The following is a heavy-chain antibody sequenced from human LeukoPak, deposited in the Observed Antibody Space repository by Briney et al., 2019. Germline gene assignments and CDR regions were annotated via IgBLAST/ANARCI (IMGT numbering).Heavy chain of an antibody. Sequence: GASVKVSCKASGGTFSSYAISWVRQAPGQGLEWMGRIIPILGIANYAQKFQGRVTITADKSTSTAYMELSSLRSEDTAVYYCASDPDNPNYYGSGSYLWFDHWGQGTLVTVSS. D-gene: IGHD3-10*01. V-gene: IGHV1-69*04. CDR2: IIPILGIA. J-gene: IGHJ5*02. CDR3: ASDPDNPNYYGSGSYLWFDH. CDR1: GGTFSSYA.